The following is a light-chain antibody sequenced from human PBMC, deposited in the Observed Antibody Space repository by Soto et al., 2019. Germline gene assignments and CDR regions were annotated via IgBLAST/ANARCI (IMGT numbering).Light chain of an antibody. J-gene: IGLJ1*01. CDR2: EVT. V-gene: IGLV2-8*01. Sequence: QSALTQPPSASGSPGQSVTISCTGTSSDVGGYNYVSWYQQHPGKATKLMIYEVTKRPSGVPDRFSGSKSGNTASLTVSGLQAEDVADYDCSSYAGSNTLRFGTGTKLTVL. CDR1: SSDVGGYNY. CDR3: SSYAGSNTLR.